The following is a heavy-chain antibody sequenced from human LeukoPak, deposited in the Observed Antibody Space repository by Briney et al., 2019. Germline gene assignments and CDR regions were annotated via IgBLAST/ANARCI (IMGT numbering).Heavy chain of an antibody. CDR2: IYPGDSDT. CDR1: GYSFTNSW. CDR3: ARRAEMAEYFDY. D-gene: IGHD5-24*01. Sequence: GASLKISCKGSGYSFTNSWIAWVRQLPGKGLEWMGIIYPGDSDTRYSPSFQGQVTISADKSISAAYLQWSSLKASDTAMYYCARRAEMAEYFDYWGLGTLVTVSS. V-gene: IGHV5-51*01. J-gene: IGHJ4*02.